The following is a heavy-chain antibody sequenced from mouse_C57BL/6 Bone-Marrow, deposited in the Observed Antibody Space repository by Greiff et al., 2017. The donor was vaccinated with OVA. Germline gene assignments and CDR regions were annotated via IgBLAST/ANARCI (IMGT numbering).Heavy chain of an antibody. V-gene: IGHV1-61*01. CDR3: ARCSGYCPSYAMDY. Sequence: QVQLQQPGAELVRPGSSVKLSCKASGYTFTSYWMDWVKQRPGQGLEWIGNIYPSDSETHYNQKFKDKATLTVDKSSSTAYLQLSSLTSEDSAVYYCARCSGYCPSYAMDYWGQGTSVTVSS. J-gene: IGHJ4*01. CDR2: IYPSDSET. D-gene: IGHD2-3*01. CDR1: GYTFTSYW.